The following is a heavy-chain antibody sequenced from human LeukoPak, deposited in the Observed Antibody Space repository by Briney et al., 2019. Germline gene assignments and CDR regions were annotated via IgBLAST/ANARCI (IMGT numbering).Heavy chain of an antibody. CDR1: GFTFSSYA. D-gene: IGHD1/OR15-1a*01. CDR2: ITGTGSST. Sequence: GGSLRLSCAASGFTFSSYAMSWVRQAPGKGLEWVSIITGTGSSTNYADSVRGRFTISRDNSKNTLYLQMNSLRAEDTATYYCAKGGTADLAYIDYWGQGALVTVSS. V-gene: IGHV3-23*01. CDR3: AKGGTADLAYIDY. J-gene: IGHJ4*02.